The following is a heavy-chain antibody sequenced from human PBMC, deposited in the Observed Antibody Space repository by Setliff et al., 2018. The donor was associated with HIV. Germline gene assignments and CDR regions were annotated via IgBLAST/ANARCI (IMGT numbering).Heavy chain of an antibody. CDR2: INPKSDGT. CDR1: GYSFTDYY. Sequence: ASVKVSCKASGYSFTDYYIHWVRQAPGQGLEWMGWINPKSDGTNYAQKFQGWITMTRDTSISTAYMELSRLRSDDTAVYYCARDHCSSSGCYEYYYYGMDVWGQGTTVTVSS. CDR3: ARDHCSSSGCYEYYYYGMDV. V-gene: IGHV1-2*04. D-gene: IGHD2-2*01. J-gene: IGHJ6*02.